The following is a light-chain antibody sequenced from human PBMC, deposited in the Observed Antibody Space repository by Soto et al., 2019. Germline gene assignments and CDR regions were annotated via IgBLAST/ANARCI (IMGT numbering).Light chain of an antibody. CDR1: SSNIAAGYE. J-gene: IGLJ1*01. CDR2: GNT. V-gene: IGLV1-40*01. CDR3: QSYDSSLSALYV. Sequence: QSVLTQPPSVSGAPGQRVTISCTGSSSNIAAGYEVNWYQHLPGAAPKLLIYGNTNRPSGVPDRFSGSKSGTSASLAITGLQAEDEADYYCQSYDSSLSALYVFGTGTKLTVL.